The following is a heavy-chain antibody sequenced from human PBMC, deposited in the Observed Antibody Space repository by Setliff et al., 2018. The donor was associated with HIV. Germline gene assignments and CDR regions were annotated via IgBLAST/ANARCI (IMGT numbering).Heavy chain of an antibody. CDR1: GFAFDNYC. V-gene: IGHV3-23*01. CDR3: ARVPLLGHTLDY. CDR2: IGGSTGST. Sequence: PGGSLRLSCAASGFAFDNYCMTWVRQAPGKGLEWVSAIGGSTGSTYYADSVKGRFTISTDNSKNTLYLQMNSLRAEDTAVYYCARVPLLGHTLDYWGQGTLVTVSS. J-gene: IGHJ4*02.